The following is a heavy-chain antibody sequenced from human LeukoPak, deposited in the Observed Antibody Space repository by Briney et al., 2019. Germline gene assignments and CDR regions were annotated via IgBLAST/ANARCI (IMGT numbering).Heavy chain of an antibody. D-gene: IGHD3-9*01. CDR2: IYYSGST. V-gene: IGHV4-4*02. Sequence: SGTLSLTCAVSGGSISSSNWWSWVRQPPGKGLEWIGYIYYSGSTNYNPSLKSRVTISVDTSKNQFSLKLSSVTAADTAVYYCAAYYDILTGYYSENWFDPWGQGTLVTVPS. CDR1: GGSISSSNW. J-gene: IGHJ5*02. CDR3: AAYYDILTGYYSENWFDP.